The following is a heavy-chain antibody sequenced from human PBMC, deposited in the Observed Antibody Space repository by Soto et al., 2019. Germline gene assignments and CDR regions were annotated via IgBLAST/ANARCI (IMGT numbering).Heavy chain of an antibody. CDR2: VTPMFGTA. CDR1: GGTFSNSV. CDR3: ARGAPGFYYYGLDV. V-gene: IGHV1-69*12. J-gene: IGHJ6*01. Sequence: QVQLVQSGADVKKPGSSVRVSCKSSGGTFSNSVINWVRQAPGQGVEWMGEVTPMFGTANYAQRFKGRVTMTADESTTTSYMDLSSPRSEDTAVYYCARGAPGFYYYGLDVWGQGTTVTVSS. D-gene: IGHD1-26*01.